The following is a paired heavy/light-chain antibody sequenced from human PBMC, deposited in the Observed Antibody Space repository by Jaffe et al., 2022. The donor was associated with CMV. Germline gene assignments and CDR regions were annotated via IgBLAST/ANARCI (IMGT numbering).Heavy chain of an antibody. CDR3: ARALSDYNYYGMDV. Sequence: QVQLVESGGGLVKPGGSLRLSCAASGFTFSDYYMSWIRQAPGKGLEWVSYISSSGNTIYYADSVKGRFTISRDNAKNSLSLQMNSLRAEDTAIYYCARALSDYNYYGMDVWGQGTTVTVSS. D-gene: IGHD3-10*01. CDR2: ISSSGNTI. CDR1: GFTFSDYY. V-gene: IGHV3-11*01. J-gene: IGHJ6*02.
Light chain of an antibody. Sequence: DIQMTQSPSSLSASVGDRVTITCRASQGISTYLAWFQQKPGKAPKSLIYLTSSLQRGVPSKFSGSGSGTDFTLTISSLQPEDSATYYCQQYNTYPYTFGQGTKLEIK. J-gene: IGKJ2*01. CDR2: LTS. CDR3: QQYNTYPYT. CDR1: QGISTY. V-gene: IGKV1-16*02.